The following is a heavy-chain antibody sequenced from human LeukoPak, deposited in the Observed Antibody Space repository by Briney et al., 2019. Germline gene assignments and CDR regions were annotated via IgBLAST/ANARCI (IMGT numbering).Heavy chain of an antibody. Sequence: PGGSLTLSCVVSGFTFSTKSMNWVGQAPGKGLEWVSYITADSGTTYYADSVKGRFTISRDNAKNSLYLQMNSLRDEDTAVYYCASRDYFDYWGQGTLVTVSS. CDR3: ASRDYFDY. V-gene: IGHV3-48*02. CDR2: ITADSGTT. CDR1: GFTFSTKS. J-gene: IGHJ4*02.